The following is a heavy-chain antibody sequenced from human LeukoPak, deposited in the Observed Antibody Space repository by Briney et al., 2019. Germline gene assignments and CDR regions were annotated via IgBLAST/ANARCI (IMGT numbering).Heavy chain of an antibody. Sequence: GSXRLSCAASGFTFSSYSXNWVRQAPGKXXEGVSYISSSSSTIYYADSVKGRFTISRDNAKNSLYLQMNSLRAEDTAVYYCARATRGYSGYANGYWGQGTLVTVPS. CDR1: GFTFSSYS. D-gene: IGHD5-12*01. J-gene: IGHJ4*02. V-gene: IGHV3-48*04. CDR2: ISSSSSTI. CDR3: ARATRGYSGYANGY.